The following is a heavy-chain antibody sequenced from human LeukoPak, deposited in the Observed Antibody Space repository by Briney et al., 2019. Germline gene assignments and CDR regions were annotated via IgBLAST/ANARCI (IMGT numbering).Heavy chain of an antibody. J-gene: IGHJ3*02. CDR2: IFPGDSDT. CDR1: GSSFSSYW. D-gene: IGHD1-1*01. Sequence: GESLEISCKGSGSSFSSYWIGWVRQMPGKGLEWMGFIFPGDSDTKYSPSFQGQVTISADKSISTAYLQWRRLKASDTAMYYCATPADTTLAYAFDIWGQGTMVTVSS. V-gene: IGHV5-51*01. CDR3: ATPADTTLAYAFDI.